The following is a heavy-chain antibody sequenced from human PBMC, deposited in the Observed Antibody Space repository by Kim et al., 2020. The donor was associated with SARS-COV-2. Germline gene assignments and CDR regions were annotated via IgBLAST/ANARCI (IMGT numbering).Heavy chain of an antibody. J-gene: IGHJ4*02. CDR3: ARAGPSRPTYFAGGGTSPPPQFDS. CDR2: AYNTGKT. Sequence: SETLSLTCTVSSASITSGGYYWSWIRQYPGKGLEWIGNAYNTGKTYYTTSLQSRITISVDTSKHQFFLRLSSVTAADTAVYYCARAGPSRPTYFAGGGTSPPPQFDSWGRGTLVTVTP. D-gene: IGHD2-21*01. V-gene: IGHV4-31*03. CDR1: SASITSGGYY.